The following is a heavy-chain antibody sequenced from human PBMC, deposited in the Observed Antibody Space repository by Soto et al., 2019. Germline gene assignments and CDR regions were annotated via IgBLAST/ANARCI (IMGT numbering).Heavy chain of an antibody. Sequence: GGSLRLSCAASGFIFSTYWMTWVRQAPGQGLEWVANIQQDGSKKNYVDSVKGRFTISRDNAKNSLYLQMNSLRVEDTAVYYCARVSGENDFWSGYYGNYYDMDVWGQGTTVTVSS. D-gene: IGHD3-3*01. CDR1: GFIFSTYW. CDR3: ARVSGENDFWSGYYGNYYDMDV. CDR2: IQQDGSKK. J-gene: IGHJ6*02. V-gene: IGHV3-7*01.